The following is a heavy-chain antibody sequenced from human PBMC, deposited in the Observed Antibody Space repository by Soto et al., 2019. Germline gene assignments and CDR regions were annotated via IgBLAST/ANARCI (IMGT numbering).Heavy chain of an antibody. Sequence: GGSLRLSCAASGFTFTNYRIHWVRQAPGKGLVWVARINSDGTRINYADSVKGRFTISRDNAKNTVFLQMNSLRDEDSAVYFCARAGDWNYVQDFWGKESLVTVSS. CDR1: GFTFTNYR. D-gene: IGHD1-7*01. CDR2: INSDGTRI. V-gene: IGHV3-74*01. CDR3: ARAGDWNYVQDF. J-gene: IGHJ4*02.